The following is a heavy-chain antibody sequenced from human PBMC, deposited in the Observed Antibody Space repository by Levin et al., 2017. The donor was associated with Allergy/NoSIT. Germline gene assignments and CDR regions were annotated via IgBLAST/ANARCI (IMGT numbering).Heavy chain of an antibody. D-gene: IGHD5-24*01. J-gene: IGHJ4*02. CDR1: GGSISSYY. CDR3: ARIEGDGYNVYYFDY. CDR2: MYYSGST. V-gene: IGHV4-59*01. Sequence: SETLSLTCTVSGGSISSYYWSWIRQPPGKGLEWIGYMYYSGSTNYNPSLKSRVTILVDTSKNQFSLKLSSVTAADTAVYYCARIEGDGYNVYYFDYWGQGTLVTVSS.